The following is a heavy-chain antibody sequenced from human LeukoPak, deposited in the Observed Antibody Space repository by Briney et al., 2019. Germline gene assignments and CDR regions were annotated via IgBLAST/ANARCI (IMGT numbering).Heavy chain of an antibody. D-gene: IGHD4-17*01. CDR1: GGSISSSSYY. J-gene: IGHJ4*02. CDR3: ARDGSYGGYELLDY. V-gene: IGHV4-39*07. CDR2: IYYSGST. Sequence: SETLSLTCTVSGGSISSSSYYWGWIRQPPGKGLEWIGSIYYSGSTYYNPSLKSRVTISVDTSKNQFSLKLSSVTAADTAVYYCARDGSYGGYELLDYWGQGTLVTVSS.